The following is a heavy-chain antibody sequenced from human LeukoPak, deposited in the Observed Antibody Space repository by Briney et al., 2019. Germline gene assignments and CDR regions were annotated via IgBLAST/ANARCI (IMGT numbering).Heavy chain of an antibody. CDR2: INPNTGAT. V-gene: IGHV1-2*02. CDR3: ARDRAGSGWPRPWYFEY. D-gene: IGHD6-19*01. CDR1: GYTFTGYY. Sequence: GASVKVSCKPSGYTFTGYYLHWVRQAPGQGLEWMGWINPNTGATIYAEKSQGRVTMTRDTSIDTACTEMRSLRSDDTAVYYCARDRAGSGWPRPWYFEYWGQGTLVTVSS. J-gene: IGHJ4*02.